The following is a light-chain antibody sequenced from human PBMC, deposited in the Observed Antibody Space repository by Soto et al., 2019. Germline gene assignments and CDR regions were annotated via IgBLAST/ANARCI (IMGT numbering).Light chain of an antibody. CDR3: SSYSSSTISYV. J-gene: IGLJ1*01. CDR1: SSDVGGYKY. CDR2: DVT. Sequence: QSALTQPASVSGSPGQSITISCAGSSSDVGGYKYVSWYQQLPGNAPKLIIYDVTIRPSGVSDRFSGSKSGNTASLTISGLRAEDEADYYCSSYSSSTISYVFGTGTKVTVL. V-gene: IGLV2-14*01.